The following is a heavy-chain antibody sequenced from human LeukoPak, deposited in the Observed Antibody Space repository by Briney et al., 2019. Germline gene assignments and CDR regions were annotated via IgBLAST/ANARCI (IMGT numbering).Heavy chain of an antibody. CDR1: GFTFDDYA. Sequence: GGSLRLSCAASGFTFDDYAMHWVRQAPGKGLEWVSAIKWNSGSIGYADSVKGRSTISRDNAKNSLYLQMNSLRAEDTALYYCAKDFGWAEAFDIWGQGTMVTVS. D-gene: IGHD3-10*01. CDR2: IKWNSGSI. CDR3: AKDFGWAEAFDI. J-gene: IGHJ3*02. V-gene: IGHV3-9*01.